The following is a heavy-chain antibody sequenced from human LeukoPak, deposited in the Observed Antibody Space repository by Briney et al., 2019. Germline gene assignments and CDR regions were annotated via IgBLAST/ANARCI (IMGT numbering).Heavy chain of an antibody. CDR2: MNPNSGNT. CDR1: GYTFTSYD. D-gene: IGHD3-22*01. V-gene: IGHV1-8*01. J-gene: IGHJ6*02. Sequence: ASVKVSCKASGYTFTSYDINWVRQATGQGLEWMGWMNPNSGNTGYAQKFQGRVTMTRNTSISTAYMELSSLRAEDTAVYYCAREGYYCDSSGYGYYYGMDVWGQGTTVTVSS. CDR3: AREGYYCDSSGYGYYYGMDV.